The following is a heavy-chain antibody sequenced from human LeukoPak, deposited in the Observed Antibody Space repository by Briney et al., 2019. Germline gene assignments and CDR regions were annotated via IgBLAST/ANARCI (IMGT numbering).Heavy chain of an antibody. CDR2: ISYDGSNK. Sequence: GGSLRLSCAASGFTFSSYGIHWVRQAPGKGLEWVAVISYDGSNKYYADSMKGRFTISRDNSKNTLYLQMNSLRAEDTAVYYCARVIAVAALFDYWGQGTLVTVSS. V-gene: IGHV3-30*19. J-gene: IGHJ4*02. CDR1: GFTFSSYG. CDR3: ARVIAVAALFDY. D-gene: IGHD6-19*01.